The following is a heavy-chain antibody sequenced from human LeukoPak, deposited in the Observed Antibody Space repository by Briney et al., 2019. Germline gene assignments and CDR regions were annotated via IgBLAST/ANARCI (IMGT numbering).Heavy chain of an antibody. Sequence: KPSETLSLTCTVSGGSISSSSYYWGWIRQPPGKGLEWIGSIYYSGSTYYNPSLKSRVTISVDTSKNQFSLKLSSVTAADTAVYYCARDPRRRMMAFDIWGQGTMVTVSS. CDR1: GGSISSSSYY. J-gene: IGHJ3*02. V-gene: IGHV4-39*07. D-gene: IGHD2-15*01. CDR3: ARDPRRRMMAFDI. CDR2: IYYSGST.